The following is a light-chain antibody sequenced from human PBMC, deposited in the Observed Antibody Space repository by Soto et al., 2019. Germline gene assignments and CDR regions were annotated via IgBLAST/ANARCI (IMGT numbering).Light chain of an antibody. CDR2: DVS. Sequence: QSVLTQPASLSGSPGQSITISCTGNSSDVGGYNYVSWYQQHPGKAPKLMIYDVSNRPSGVSNRFSGSKSGNTASLTISGLQTEDEADYYCSSYTSSSTLVFGTGTKLTVL. CDR3: SSYTSSSTLV. V-gene: IGLV2-14*01. J-gene: IGLJ1*01. CDR1: SSDVGGYNY.